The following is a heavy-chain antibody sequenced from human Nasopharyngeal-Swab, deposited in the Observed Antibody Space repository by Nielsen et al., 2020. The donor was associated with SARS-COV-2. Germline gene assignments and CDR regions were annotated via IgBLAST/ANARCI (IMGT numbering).Heavy chain of an antibody. J-gene: IGHJ4*02. CDR1: GGSISSGGYY. Sequence: SETLSLTCTVSGGSISSGGYYWIWIRQHPGKGLEWIGYIYYSGSTYYNPSLKSRVTISVDTSKNQFSLKLSSVTAADTAVYYCASGLESYCSSTSCYPRGEVDYWGQGTLVTVSS. D-gene: IGHD2-2*01. CDR2: IYYSGST. V-gene: IGHV4-31*03. CDR3: ASGLESYCSSTSCYPRGEVDY.